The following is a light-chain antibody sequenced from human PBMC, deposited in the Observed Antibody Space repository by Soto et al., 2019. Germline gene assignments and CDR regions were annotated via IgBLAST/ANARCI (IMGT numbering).Light chain of an antibody. CDR2: EVN. CDR1: SSDIGNYDF. J-gene: IGLJ2*01. CDR3: SSYTTSNTFIL. Sequence: QSVLTQPASVSGSPGQSITISCTGTSSDIGNYDFVSWYQQVPGTAPKAMIYEVNSRPSGVPNRFSGSKSGNTASLTVSGLQAEDEAYYYCSSYTTSNTFILFGGGTKLTVL. V-gene: IGLV2-14*01.